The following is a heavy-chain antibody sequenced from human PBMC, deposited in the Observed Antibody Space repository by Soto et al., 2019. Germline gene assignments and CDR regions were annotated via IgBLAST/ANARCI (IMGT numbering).Heavy chain of an antibody. D-gene: IGHD6-19*01. CDR2: IYYSGST. J-gene: IGHJ4*02. CDR3: ARNREVAGTDY. V-gene: IGHV4-59*01. CDR1: GGSISSYY. Sequence: SETLSLTCTVSGGSISSYYWSWIRQPPGKGLEWIGYIYYSGSTNYNPSLKSRVTISVDTSKNQFSLKLSSVTAADTAVYYCARNREVAGTDYWGQGTLVTVSS.